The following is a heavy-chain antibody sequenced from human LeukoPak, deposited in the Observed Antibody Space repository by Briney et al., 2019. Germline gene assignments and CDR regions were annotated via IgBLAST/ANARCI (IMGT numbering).Heavy chain of an antibody. D-gene: IGHD3-22*01. V-gene: IGHV2-70*11. CDR1: GFSLSTSGMC. J-gene: IGHJ4*02. Sequence: SGPTLVNPTQTLTLTCTFSGFSLSTSGMCVSWIRQPPGKALEWLARIDWDDDKYYSTSLKTRLTISKDTSKNQVVLTMTNMDPVDTATYYCARGYYYDSSGYYFDYWGQGTLVTVSS. CDR2: IDWDDDK. CDR3: ARGYYYDSSGYYFDY.